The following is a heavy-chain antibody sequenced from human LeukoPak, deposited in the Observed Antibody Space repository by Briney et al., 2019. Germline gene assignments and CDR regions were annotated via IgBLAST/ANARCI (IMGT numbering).Heavy chain of an antibody. V-gene: IGHV3-30*02. D-gene: IGHD2-2*01. CDR1: GFTFSSYG. J-gene: IGHJ4*02. Sequence: PGGSLRLSCAASGFTFSSYGMHWVRQAPGKGLEWVAFIRYDGSNKYYVDSVKGRFTISRDNSKNTLYLQMNSLRAEDTAVYYCAKDPDIVVVPAAQGYDYWGQGTLVTVSS. CDR2: IRYDGSNK. CDR3: AKDPDIVVVPAAQGYDY.